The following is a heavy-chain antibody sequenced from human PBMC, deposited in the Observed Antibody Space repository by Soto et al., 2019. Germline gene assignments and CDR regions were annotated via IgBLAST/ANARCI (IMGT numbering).Heavy chain of an antibody. Sequence: PGESLKISCKSSGYNLYSYWIGWVRQMPGKGLEWMGIIYPGDSDTRYSPSFQGHVTISADKSLSTAYLQWSSVKASDTAIYYCTRVLYASAWYGIDYWGQGTVVTVSS. J-gene: IGHJ4*02. V-gene: IGHV5-51*01. CDR2: IYPGDSDT. CDR3: TRVLYASAWYGIDY. CDR1: GYNLYSYW. D-gene: IGHD6-19*01.